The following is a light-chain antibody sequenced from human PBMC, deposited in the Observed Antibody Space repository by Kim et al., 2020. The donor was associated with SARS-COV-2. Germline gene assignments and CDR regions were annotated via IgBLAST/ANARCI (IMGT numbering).Light chain of an antibody. CDR2: DTS. CDR3: QQYDGYSPAA. CDR1: QSISSW. Sequence: SVEDRVTIPCRASQSISSWLAWHQQKPGRAPKLLIYDTSNLDDGVPSRFSGSGFGTEFTLTISSLQPDDFATYYCQQYDGYSPAAFGRRTPADIK. J-gene: IGKJ2*01. V-gene: IGKV1-5*01.